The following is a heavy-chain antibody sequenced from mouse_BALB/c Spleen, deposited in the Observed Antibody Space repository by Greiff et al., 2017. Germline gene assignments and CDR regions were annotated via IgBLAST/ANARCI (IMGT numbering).Heavy chain of an antibody. V-gene: IGHV5-6-5*01. CDR2: ISSGGST. CDR3: ARDYYGSSDY. D-gene: IGHD1-1*01. J-gene: IGHJ2*01. Sequence: EVHLVESGGGLVKPGGSLKLSCAASGFTFSSYAMSWVRQTPEKRLEWVASISSGGSTYYPDSVKGRFTISRDNARNILYLQMSSLRSEDTAMYYCARDYYGSSDYWGQGTTLTVSS. CDR1: GFTFSSYA.